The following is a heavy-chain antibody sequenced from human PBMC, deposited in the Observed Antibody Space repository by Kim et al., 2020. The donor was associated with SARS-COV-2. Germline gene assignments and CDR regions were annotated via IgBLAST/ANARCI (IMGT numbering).Heavy chain of an antibody. CDR1: GGTFSSYA. CDR2: IIPIFGTA. Sequence: SVKVSCKASGGTFSSYAISWVRQAPGQGLEWMGGIIPIFGTANYAQKFQGRVTITADESTSTAYMELSSLRSEDTAVYYCARATMFMAVAGTSFDYWGQGTLVTVSS. D-gene: IGHD6-19*01. J-gene: IGHJ4*02. V-gene: IGHV1-69*13. CDR3: ARATMFMAVAGTSFDY.